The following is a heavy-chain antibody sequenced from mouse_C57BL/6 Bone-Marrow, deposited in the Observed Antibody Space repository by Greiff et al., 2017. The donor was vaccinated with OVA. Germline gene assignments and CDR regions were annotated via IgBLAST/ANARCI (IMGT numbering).Heavy chain of an antibody. CDR1: GFNIKDDY. CDR3: SLYYGSSPFYWYFDV. V-gene: IGHV14-4*01. Sequence: VQLQQSGAELVRPGASVKLSCTASGFNIKDDYMHWVKQRPEQGLEWIGWIDPENGDTEYASKFQGKATITADTSSNTAYLQLSSLTSDDTAVYYCSLYYGSSPFYWYFDVWGTGTTVTVSS. J-gene: IGHJ1*03. CDR2: IDPENGDT. D-gene: IGHD1-1*01.